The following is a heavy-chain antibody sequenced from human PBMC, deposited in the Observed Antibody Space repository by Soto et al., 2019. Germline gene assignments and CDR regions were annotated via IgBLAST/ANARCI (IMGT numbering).Heavy chain of an antibody. CDR3: TRGLLTDFFDY. Sequence: GGSLRLSCAASGFTFDTYAMHWVRQAPGRGLEWVAVISYDGSNQFYAGSVKGRFTVSRDNSKNTLYLQVNSLRNDDTAVYYCTRGLLTDFFDYWGQGALVTVSS. CDR2: ISYDGSNQ. V-gene: IGHV3-30-3*01. J-gene: IGHJ4*02. CDR1: GFTFDTYA.